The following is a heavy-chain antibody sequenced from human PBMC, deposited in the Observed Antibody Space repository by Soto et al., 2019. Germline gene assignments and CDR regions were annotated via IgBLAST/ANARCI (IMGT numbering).Heavy chain of an antibody. CDR2: ISGSGGST. V-gene: IGHV3-23*01. CDR3: ARAKDYPDRSPFAY. Sequence: GGSLRLSCAASGFTFSNYAMNWVRQAPGKGLEWVSAISGSGGSTYYADSVKGRFTISRDNSKNTLYLQMNSLRAEDTAVYYCARAKDYPDRSPFAYWGQGTLVTVSS. CDR1: GFTFSNYA. J-gene: IGHJ4*02. D-gene: IGHD4-17*01.